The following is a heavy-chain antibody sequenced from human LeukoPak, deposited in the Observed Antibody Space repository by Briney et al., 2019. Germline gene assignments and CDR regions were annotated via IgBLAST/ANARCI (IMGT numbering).Heavy chain of an antibody. Sequence: ASVKVSCKASGYTFSNYYIHWVRQAPGQGLEWMGIINPSGGSRSYAQKFQGRLTVTRDTSTSTVYMELSSLRSEDTAVYYCARSSGYYSSLFYMHVWGKGTTVTVSS. CDR3: ARSSGYYSSLFYMHV. D-gene: IGHD3-22*01. CDR1: GYTFSNYY. V-gene: IGHV1-46*01. J-gene: IGHJ6*03. CDR2: INPSGGSR.